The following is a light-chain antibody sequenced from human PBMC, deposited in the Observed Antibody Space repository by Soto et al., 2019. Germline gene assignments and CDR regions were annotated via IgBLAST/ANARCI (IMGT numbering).Light chain of an antibody. V-gene: IGKV4-1*01. CDR3: QQYFSAPIT. CDR1: QSVLYSSNSKNY. Sequence: DIVMTQSPDSLAVSMGERATHNCKSSQSVLYSSNSKNYLTWYQQKPGQPPKLLIYWASTRESGVPDRFSGSGSGTDFTLTISRLQAEDVAVYYCQQYFSAPITFGQGTRLEIK. J-gene: IGKJ5*01. CDR2: WAS.